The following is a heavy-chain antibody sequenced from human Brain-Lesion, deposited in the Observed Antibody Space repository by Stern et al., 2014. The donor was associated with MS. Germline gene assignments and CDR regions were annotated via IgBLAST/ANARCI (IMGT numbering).Heavy chain of an antibody. CDR2: IYYRGST. V-gene: IGHV4-39*01. J-gene: IGHJ4*02. D-gene: IGHD3-10*01. Sequence: QVQLVESGPGLVKPSETLSLTCTVSGGSISSNSYYWGWIRQPPGKGLEWIGSIYYRGSTYYNPSLKSRVTIPKDTPKTQFPRNLKSVTAADTAVYFCAKVWLGELPENPFDYWGQGTLVTVSS. CDR1: GGSISSNSYY. CDR3: AKVWLGELPENPFDY.